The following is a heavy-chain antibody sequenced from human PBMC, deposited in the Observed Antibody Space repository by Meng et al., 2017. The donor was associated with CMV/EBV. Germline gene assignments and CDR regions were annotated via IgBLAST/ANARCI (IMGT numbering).Heavy chain of an antibody. Sequence: GESLKISCAASGFTFSSYSMNWVRQAPGRGLEYVSAISSNGVTTYYADSVKGRFTISRDNSKNTLYLQMGSLRAEDMAMYYCARLGISDAFDIWGQGTMVTVSS. CDR2: ISSNGVTT. CDR1: GFTFSSYS. V-gene: IGHV3-64*02. D-gene: IGHD3-16*01. CDR3: ARLGISDAFDI. J-gene: IGHJ3*02.